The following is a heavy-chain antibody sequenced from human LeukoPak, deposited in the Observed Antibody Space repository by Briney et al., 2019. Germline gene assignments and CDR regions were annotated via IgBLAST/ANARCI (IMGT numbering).Heavy chain of an antibody. V-gene: IGHV3-74*01. Sequence: GGSLRLSCAASGFTFSNYCMHWVRQIPGEGLVWVSRICPDGTVTNYADSVKGRFTISRDNAKNMVFLQMNSLRADDTAVYYCARDGGLGNNWFDPWGQGALVTVSS. D-gene: IGHD3-16*01. J-gene: IGHJ5*01. CDR1: GFTFSNYC. CDR3: ARDGGLGNNWFDP. CDR2: ICPDGTVT.